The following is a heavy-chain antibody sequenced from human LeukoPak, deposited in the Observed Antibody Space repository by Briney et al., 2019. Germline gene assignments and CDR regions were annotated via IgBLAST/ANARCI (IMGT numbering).Heavy chain of an antibody. CDR2: IWYDGSNK. CDR3: ARGAGYSSSWFDY. D-gene: IGHD6-13*01. V-gene: IGHV3-33*01. J-gene: IGHJ4*02. CDR1: GSTFSSYG. Sequence: GGSLRLSCAASGSTFSSYGMHWVRQAPGKGLEWVAVIWYDGSNKYYADSVKGRFTISRDNSKNTLYLQMNSLRAEDTAVYYCARGAGYSSSWFDYWGQGTLVTVSS.